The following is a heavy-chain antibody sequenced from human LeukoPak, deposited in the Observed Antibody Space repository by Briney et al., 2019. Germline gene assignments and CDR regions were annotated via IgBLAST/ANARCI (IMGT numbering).Heavy chain of an antibody. J-gene: IGHJ3*01. CDR1: GFIFRSYW. V-gene: IGHV3-7*01. D-gene: IGHD3-10*01. Sequence: GGSLRLSCEASGFIFRSYWMDWVRQVPGKGLEWVANIKQDGIGKYFVGSVKGRFDISRDNAKNSVYLQMSSLRVEDTAVYYCAREGMIRGVPDAFDLWGQGTMVTVSS. CDR3: AREGMIRGVPDAFDL. CDR2: IKQDGIGK.